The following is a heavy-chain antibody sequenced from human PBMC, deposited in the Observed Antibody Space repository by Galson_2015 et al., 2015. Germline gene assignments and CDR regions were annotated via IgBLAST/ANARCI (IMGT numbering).Heavy chain of an antibody. D-gene: IGHD3-22*01. CDR1: GFTFSSYA. J-gene: IGHJ3*01. V-gene: IGHV3-23*01. CDR3: VNASLVVPFGDAFVL. CDR2: ICGSGGST. Sequence: SLRLSCAASGFTFSSYAMSWVRQAPGKRLEWVSAICGSGGSTYYADSVKGRFTISRDNSKNTLYLQMNSLRAEDLAVSYCVNASLVVPFGDAFVLWGPWTLVP.